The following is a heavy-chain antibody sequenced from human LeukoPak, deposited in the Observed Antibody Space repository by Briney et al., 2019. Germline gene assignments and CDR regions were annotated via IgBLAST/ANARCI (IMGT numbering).Heavy chain of an antibody. V-gene: IGHV4-59*01. D-gene: IGHD2-2*01. CDR2: IYYSGST. Sequence: SETLSLTCTASGGSISSYYWSWIRQPPGKGLEWIGYIYYSGSTNYNPSLKSRVTISVDTSKNQFSLKLSSVTAADTAVYYCARYGDCSSTSCFPNYYYYYGMDVWGQGTTVTVSS. CDR1: GGSISSYY. J-gene: IGHJ6*02. CDR3: ARYGDCSSTSCFPNYYYYYGMDV.